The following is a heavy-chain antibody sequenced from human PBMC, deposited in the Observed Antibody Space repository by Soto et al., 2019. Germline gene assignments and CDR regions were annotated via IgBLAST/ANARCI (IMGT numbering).Heavy chain of an antibody. D-gene: IGHD2-21*01. CDR3: GRVVEGATRHTDLDS. Sequence: PSETLSLTCTVSGVSTHNSHSFWGWIRQPPGKGLEFIGTVYYSGGAHYNSSLKSRVTISVDTANNQVSLRMRSLTAADTAVYYCGRVVEGATRHTDLDSWGQGTLVTVSS. V-gene: IGHV4-39*01. J-gene: IGHJ5*01. CDR1: GVSTHNSHSF. CDR2: VYYSGGA.